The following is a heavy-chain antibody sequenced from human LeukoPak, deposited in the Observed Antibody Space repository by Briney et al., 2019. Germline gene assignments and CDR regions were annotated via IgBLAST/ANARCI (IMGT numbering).Heavy chain of an antibody. CDR3: ARGQDYYDSSGYYRWNWFDP. Sequence: PVKASSKASGATFTSYAISWGRQAPGQGLEGRGGTIPIFGTANYAQKFQGRVTITTDESTSTAYMELSSLRSEDTAVYYCARGQDYYDSSGYYRWNWFDPWGQGTLVTVSS. J-gene: IGHJ5*02. CDR2: TIPIFGTA. CDR1: GATFTSYA. V-gene: IGHV1-69*05. D-gene: IGHD3-22*01.